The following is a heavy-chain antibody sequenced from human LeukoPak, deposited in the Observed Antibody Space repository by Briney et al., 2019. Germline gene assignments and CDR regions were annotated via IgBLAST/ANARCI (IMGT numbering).Heavy chain of an antibody. CDR2: IYSGGST. D-gene: IGHD4-17*01. CDR1: GFTVSSNY. CDR3: ARGTTGSFDY. Sequence: GGSLRLSCAASGFTVSSNYMSWVRQAPGKGLEWVSVIYSGGSTYYADSVKGRFTISRDNARNSLYLQMNSLRAEDTAVYYCARGTTGSFDYWGQGTLVTVSS. J-gene: IGHJ4*02. V-gene: IGHV3-53*01.